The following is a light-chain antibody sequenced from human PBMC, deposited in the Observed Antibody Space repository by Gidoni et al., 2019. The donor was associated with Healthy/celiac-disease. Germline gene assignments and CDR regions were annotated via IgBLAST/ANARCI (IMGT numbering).Light chain of an antibody. CDR1: QNISSY. J-gene: IGKJ1*01. CDR2: AAS. V-gene: IGKV1-39*01. Sequence: DIQMTQSPSSLSASVGDRVTITCRASQNISSYLNWYQQKPGKAPKLLIYAASSLQSGVPSRFSGSGSGTDFTLTISSLHPEDFATYYCQQSYSTPRTFGQGTKVEIK. CDR3: QQSYSTPRT.